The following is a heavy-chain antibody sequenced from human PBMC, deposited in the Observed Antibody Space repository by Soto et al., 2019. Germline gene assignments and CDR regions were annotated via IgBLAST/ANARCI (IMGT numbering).Heavy chain of an antibody. CDR2: IIPILGIA. Sequence: QVQLVQSGAEVKKPGSSVKVSCKASGGTFSSYTISWVRQAPGQGLEWMGRIIPILGIANYAQKFQGRVTITADKSTSTAYMELSSLRSEDTAVYYWARAPAVTGYYEFDYWGQGALVTVSP. J-gene: IGHJ4*02. V-gene: IGHV1-69*02. CDR1: GGTFSSYT. CDR3: ARAPAVTGYYEFDY. D-gene: IGHD3-9*01.